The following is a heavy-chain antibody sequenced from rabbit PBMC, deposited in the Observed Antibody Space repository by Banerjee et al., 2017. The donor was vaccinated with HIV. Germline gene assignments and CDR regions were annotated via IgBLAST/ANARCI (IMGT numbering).Heavy chain of an antibody. V-gene: IGHV1S40*01. J-gene: IGHJ4*01. D-gene: IGHD6-1*01. CDR1: GFDLSSNA. CDR3: ARAYIGWDGYGHGVFNF. Sequence: QSLEESGGDLVKPGGTLTLTCKASGFDLSSNAMCWVRQAPGKGLEWIACIYAGSSGNTYYASWAKGRFTISKTSSTTVTLQMTSLTDADTATYFCARAYIGWDGYGHGVFNFWGPGTLVTVS. CDR2: IYAGSSGNT.